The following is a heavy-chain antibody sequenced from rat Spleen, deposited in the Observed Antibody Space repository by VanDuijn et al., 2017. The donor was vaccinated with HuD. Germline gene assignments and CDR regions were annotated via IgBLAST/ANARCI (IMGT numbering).Heavy chain of an antibody. CDR2: ISTGGGNT. CDR3: AMGSHYYDVTYYYEY. J-gene: IGHJ2*01. CDR1: GFTFSNYG. Sequence: VQLVESGGGLVQPGRSLKLSCAASGFTFSNYGMHWIRQAPTKGLEWVASISTGGGNTYYRDSVKGRFTISRDNAKSTLYLQMDSLRSEDTATYYCAMGSHYYDVTYYYEYWGQGVMVTVSS. D-gene: IGHD1-12*02. V-gene: IGHV5-19*01.